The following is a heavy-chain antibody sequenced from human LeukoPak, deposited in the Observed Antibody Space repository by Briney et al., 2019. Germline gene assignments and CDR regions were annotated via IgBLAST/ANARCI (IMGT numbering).Heavy chain of an antibody. CDR3: ARALGRITMVRGVTGGDRWWLARDYYFDY. Sequence: PSETLSLTCAVYGGSFSGYYWSWIRQPPGKGLEWIGEINHSGSTNYNPSLKSRVTISVDTPKNQFSLKLSSVTAADTAVYYCARALGRITMVRGVTGGDRWWLARDYYFDYWGQGTLVTVSS. D-gene: IGHD3-10*01. V-gene: IGHV4-34*01. CDR1: GGSFSGYY. J-gene: IGHJ4*02. CDR2: INHSGST.